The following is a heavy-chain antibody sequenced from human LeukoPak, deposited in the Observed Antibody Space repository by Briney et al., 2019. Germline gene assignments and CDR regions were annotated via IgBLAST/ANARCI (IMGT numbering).Heavy chain of an antibody. CDR1: GYTLTGYY. Sequence: GASVEVSCKASGYTLTGYYMHWVRQAPGQGLEWMGWINPNSGGTNYAQKFQGRVTMTRDTSISTAYMELSRLRSDDTAVYYCAKIRGSYYPYYFDYWGQGTLVTVSS. D-gene: IGHD1-26*01. CDR3: AKIRGSYYPYYFDY. J-gene: IGHJ4*02. V-gene: IGHV1-2*02. CDR2: INPNSGGT.